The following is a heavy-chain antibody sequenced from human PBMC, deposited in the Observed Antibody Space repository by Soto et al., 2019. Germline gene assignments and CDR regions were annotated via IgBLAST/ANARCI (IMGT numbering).Heavy chain of an antibody. V-gene: IGHV2-5*01. CDR3: AHSGSPTTDYGMDV. CDR1: GLSHNTRGVG. D-gene: IGHD3-10*01. Sequence: SGLKRDGTTQSMTRCCSLWGLSHNTRGVGVGWIRQPPGKALEWLALIYWNDDKRYSPSLKSRLTITKDTSKNQVVLTMTNMDPVDTATYYCAHSGSPTTDYGMDVWGQGTTVTVSS. CDR2: IYWNDDK. J-gene: IGHJ6*02.